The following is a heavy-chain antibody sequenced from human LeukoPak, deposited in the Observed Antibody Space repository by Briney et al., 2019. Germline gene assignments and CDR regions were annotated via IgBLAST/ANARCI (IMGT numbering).Heavy chain of an antibody. CDR2: IYYSGST. CDR1: GGSISSSSYY. J-gene: IGHJ4*02. CDR3: ARGFRSSWKPYYFDY. Sequence: KPSETLSLTCTVSGGSISSSSYYWGWIRQPPGKGLEWIGSIYYSGSTYYNPSLKSRVTISVDTSKNQFSLKLSSVTAADTAVYYCARGFRSSWKPYYFDYWGQGTLVTVSS. D-gene: IGHD6-13*01. V-gene: IGHV4-39*07.